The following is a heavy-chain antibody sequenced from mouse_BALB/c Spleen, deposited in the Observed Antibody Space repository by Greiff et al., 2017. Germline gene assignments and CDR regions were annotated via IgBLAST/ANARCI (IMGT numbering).Heavy chain of an antibody. Sequence: DVMLVESGGGLVKPGGSLKLSCAASGFTFSSYTMSWVRQTPEKRLEWVATISSGGGNTYYPDSVKGRFTISRDDAKNNLYLQMSSLRSEDTALYYCARSTTAGCAYWGQGTLVTVAA. J-gene: IGHJ3*01. V-gene: IGHV5-9*03. CDR3: ARSTTAGCAY. CDR2: ISSGGGNT. D-gene: IGHD1-2*01. CDR1: GFTFSSYT.